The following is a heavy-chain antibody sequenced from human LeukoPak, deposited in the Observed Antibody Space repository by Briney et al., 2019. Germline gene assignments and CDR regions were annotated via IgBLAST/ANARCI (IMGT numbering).Heavy chain of an antibody. CDR1: GFTFSSHA. J-gene: IGHJ4*02. CDR3: AKQWLVGN. Sequence: GGSLRLSRAASGFTFSSHAMNWFRQAPGKGLEWVSSLSESGETTDYADSVKGRFTISRDNSKNTLYLQMNSLRADDTAVYYCAKQWLVGNWGQGTLVTVSS. CDR2: LSESGETT. V-gene: IGHV3-23*01. D-gene: IGHD6-19*01.